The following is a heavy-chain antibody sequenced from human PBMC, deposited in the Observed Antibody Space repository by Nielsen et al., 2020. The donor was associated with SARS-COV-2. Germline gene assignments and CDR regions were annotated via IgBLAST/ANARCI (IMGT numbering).Heavy chain of an antibody. CDR1: GFTFRTYA. Sequence: GESLKISCAASGFTFRTYAMHWVRQAPGKGLEWVAIISFDGTTKYNEDSVKGRFTISRDNSKNTLYLQMKSLRAEDTAVYYCAREWEDYDSSGFDYWGQGTLVTVPS. D-gene: IGHD3-22*01. CDR3: AREWEDYDSSGFDY. J-gene: IGHJ4*02. V-gene: IGHV3-30-3*01. CDR2: ISFDGTTK.